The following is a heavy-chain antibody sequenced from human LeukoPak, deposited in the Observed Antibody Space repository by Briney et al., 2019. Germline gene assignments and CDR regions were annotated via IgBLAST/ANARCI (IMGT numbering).Heavy chain of an antibody. CDR3: VRAFRGYSGYDAFDI. D-gene: IGHD5-12*01. CDR2: TYYRSRWRN. CDR1: GDSVSGNSGA. J-gene: IGHJ3*02. Sequence: SQTLPLTCAISGDSVSGNSGAWNWIRQSPSRGPEWLGRTYYRSRWRNDYSVSVKSRISINPDTSKNQFSLQLKSVTPEDTAVYYCVRAFRGYSGYDAFDIWGQGIMVTVSS. V-gene: IGHV6-1*01.